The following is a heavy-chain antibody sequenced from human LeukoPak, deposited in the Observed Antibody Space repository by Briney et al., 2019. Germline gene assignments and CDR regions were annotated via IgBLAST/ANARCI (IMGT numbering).Heavy chain of an antibody. CDR1: GYTFTDYS. CDR3: ARNGGGLDY. D-gene: IGHD2-8*01. CDR2: IHPNSGAT. J-gene: IGHJ4*02. Sequence: ASVKVSCKASGYTFTDYSFYWMRQAPGQGLEWVAWIHPNSGATNYAQKFQGRVTMTRDTSISTTYMDLGRLTSDDTAVYYCARNGGGLDYWGRGTLVTASS. V-gene: IGHV1-2*02.